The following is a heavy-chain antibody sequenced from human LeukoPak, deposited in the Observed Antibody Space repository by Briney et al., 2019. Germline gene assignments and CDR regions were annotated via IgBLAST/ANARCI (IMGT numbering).Heavy chain of an antibody. CDR3: AREGATTAFDY. Sequence: PGGSLRLSCAASGFTVSTNYMSWVRQAPGKGLEWVSFIYSGGRTDYADSAKGRFTISRDIFKNTVYLQMNSLRAEDTAVYYCAREGATTAFDYWGQGALVTVSS. V-gene: IGHV3-53*01. D-gene: IGHD1-26*01. CDR1: GFTVSTNY. CDR2: IYSGGRT. J-gene: IGHJ4*02.